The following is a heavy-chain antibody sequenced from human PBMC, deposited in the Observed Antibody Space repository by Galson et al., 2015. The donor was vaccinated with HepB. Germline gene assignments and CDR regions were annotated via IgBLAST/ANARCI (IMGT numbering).Heavy chain of an antibody. Sequence: SVKVSCKASGYTFTSYGISWVRQAPGQGLEWMGWISAYNGNTNYAQKLQGRVTMTTDTSTSTAYMELRSLRSDDTAVYYCARDRNFNCSSTSCYGNWFDPWGQGTLVTVSS. CDR2: ISAYNGNT. CDR1: GYTFTSYG. CDR3: ARDRNFNCSSTSCYGNWFDP. V-gene: IGHV1-18*01. D-gene: IGHD2-2*01. J-gene: IGHJ5*02.